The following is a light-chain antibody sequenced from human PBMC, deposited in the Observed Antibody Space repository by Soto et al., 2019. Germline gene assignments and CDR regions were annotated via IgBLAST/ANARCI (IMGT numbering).Light chain of an antibody. CDR1: QTVNIRY. CDR2: GAS. CDR3: QQYDDSQGFI. J-gene: IGKJ3*01. V-gene: IGKV3-20*01. Sequence: DIVLTQSPVNLSLSPGDRATLSCRASQTVNIRYLAWYQQRPGQAPRLLIYGASNRATAIPGRFSGSGSGTDFTLTISRLEPEDFAVYYCQQYDDSQGFIFGPGTKVDLK.